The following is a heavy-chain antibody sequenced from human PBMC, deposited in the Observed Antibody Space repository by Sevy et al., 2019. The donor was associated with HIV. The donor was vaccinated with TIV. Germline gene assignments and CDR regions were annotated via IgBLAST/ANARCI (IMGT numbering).Heavy chain of an antibody. V-gene: IGHV3-23*01. Sequence: GGSLRLSCAASGFTFSSYAMSWVRQAPEKGLEWVSVISDSGGNTYYADSVKGRFTISRDNSRNTLYLQMNSLRAEDTAVYYCAKDPPTHNYYGSSGYFDNWDQGTLVTVSS. J-gene: IGHJ5*02. CDR3: AKDPPTHNYYGSSGYFDN. CDR2: ISDSGGNT. D-gene: IGHD3-22*01. CDR1: GFTFSSYA.